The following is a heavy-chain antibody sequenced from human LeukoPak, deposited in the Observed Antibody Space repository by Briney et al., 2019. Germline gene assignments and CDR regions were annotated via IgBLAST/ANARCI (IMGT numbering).Heavy chain of an antibody. Sequence: SETPSLTCAVYGGSFSGYYWSWIRQPPGKGLEWIGEINHSGSTNYNPSLKSRVTISVDTSKNQFSLKLSSVTAADTAVYYCARGSGYYDSSGYYLRGYFDYWGQGTLVTVSS. CDR1: GGSFSGYY. CDR3: ARGSGYYDSSGYYLRGYFDY. D-gene: IGHD3-22*01. J-gene: IGHJ4*02. CDR2: INHSGST. V-gene: IGHV4-34*01.